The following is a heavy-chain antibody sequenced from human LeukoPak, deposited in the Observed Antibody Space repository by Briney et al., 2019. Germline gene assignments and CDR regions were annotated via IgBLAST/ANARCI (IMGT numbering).Heavy chain of an antibody. CDR1: GFTFSSYE. D-gene: IGHD5-18*01. CDR3: ARDLRRSGPNTAIGLELDY. CDR2: ISSSGSTI. V-gene: IGHV3-48*03. J-gene: IGHJ4*02. Sequence: GGSLRLSCAASGFTFSSYEMNWVRQAPGKGLEWVSYISSSGSTIYYADSVKGRFTISKDNAKNSLYLQMNSLRAEDTAVYYCARDLRRSGPNTAIGLELDYWGQGTLVTVSS.